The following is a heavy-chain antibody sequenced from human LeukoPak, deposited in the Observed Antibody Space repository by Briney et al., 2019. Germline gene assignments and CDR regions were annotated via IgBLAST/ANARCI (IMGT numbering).Heavy chain of an antibody. CDR2: ISAYNGNT. V-gene: IGHV1-18*04. CDR1: VYTFTGYY. CDR3: ARGRYYDSSGPDDY. Sequence: ASVKVSCKPSVYTFTGYYMHWVRQAPGQGREWMGWISAYNGNTNYAQKLQGSVTMTTDTYTRTAYKELRSLRSDDTAVYYRARGRYYDSSGPDDYWGQGTLVSVSS. D-gene: IGHD3-22*01. J-gene: IGHJ4*02.